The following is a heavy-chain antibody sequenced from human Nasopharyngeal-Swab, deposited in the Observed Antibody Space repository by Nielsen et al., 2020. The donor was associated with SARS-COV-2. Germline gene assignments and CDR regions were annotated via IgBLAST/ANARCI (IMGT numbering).Heavy chain of an antibody. CDR1: VFPFLSYA. Sequence: SVKVSCKASVFPFLSYAISWVRQAPGQGLEWMGGIIPIFGTANYAQKFQGRVTITADESTSTAYMELSSLRSEDTAVYYCARDLRSPKGYWGQGTLVTVSS. J-gene: IGHJ4*02. D-gene: IGHD5/OR15-5a*01. CDR2: IIPIFGTA. CDR3: ARDLRSPKGY. V-gene: IGHV1-69*13.